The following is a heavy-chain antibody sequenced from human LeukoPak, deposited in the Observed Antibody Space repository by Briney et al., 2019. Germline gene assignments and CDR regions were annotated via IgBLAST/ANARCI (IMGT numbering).Heavy chain of an antibody. CDR3: ATAGPRLYYFDY. V-gene: IGHV1-24*01. CDR1: GYTLTELS. J-gene: IGHJ4*02. CDR2: SDPEDGET. Sequence: ASVKVSCKVSGYTLTELSMHWVRQAPGKGLEWMGGSDPEDGETIYAQKFQGRVTMTEDTSTDTAYMELSSLRSEDTAVYYCATAGPRLYYFDYWGQGTLVTVSS.